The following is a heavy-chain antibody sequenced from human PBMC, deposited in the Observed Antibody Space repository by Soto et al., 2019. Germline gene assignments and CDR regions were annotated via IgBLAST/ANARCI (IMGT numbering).Heavy chain of an antibody. V-gene: IGHV4-34*01. D-gene: IGHD1-1*01. CDR3: ARSLEPTAYKHFDY. CDR1: GGSFSGYY. Sequence: SETLSLTCAVYGGSFSGYYWSWIRQPPGKGLEWIGEINHSGSTNYNPSLKSRVTISVDTSKNQFSLKLSSVTAADTAVYYCARSLEPTAYKHFDYWGQGTLVTVSS. CDR2: INHSGST. J-gene: IGHJ4*02.